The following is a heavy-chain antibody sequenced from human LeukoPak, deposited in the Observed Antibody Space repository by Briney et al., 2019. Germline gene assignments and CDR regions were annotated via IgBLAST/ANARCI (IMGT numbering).Heavy chain of an antibody. V-gene: IGHV4-59*12. CDR2: IYYSGST. Sequence: ASETLSLTCTVSGGSISSYYWSWIRQPPGKGLEWIGYIYYSGSTNYNPSLKSRVTISVDTSKNQFSLKLSSVTAADTAMYYCARVDYGDYSKDFDYWGQGILVTVSS. CDR3: ARVDYGDYSKDFDY. CDR1: GGSISSYY. J-gene: IGHJ4*02. D-gene: IGHD4-17*01.